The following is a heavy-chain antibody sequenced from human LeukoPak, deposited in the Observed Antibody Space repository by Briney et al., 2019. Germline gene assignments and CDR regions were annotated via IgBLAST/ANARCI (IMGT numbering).Heavy chain of an antibody. CDR1: GGSISSYY. CDR3: ARDMGILWFGELAWDY. CDR2: IYYSGST. J-gene: IGHJ4*02. V-gene: IGHV4-39*07. D-gene: IGHD3-10*01. Sequence: PSETLSLTCTVSGGSISSYYWGWIRQPPGKGLEWIGSIYYSGSTYYNPSLKSRVTISVDTSKNQFSLKLSSVTAADTAVYYCARDMGILWFGELAWDYWGQGTLVTVSS.